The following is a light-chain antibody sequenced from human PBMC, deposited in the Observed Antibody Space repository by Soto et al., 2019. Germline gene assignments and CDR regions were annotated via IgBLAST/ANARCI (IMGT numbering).Light chain of an antibody. CDR1: QSVLYNSNNKNY. J-gene: IGKJ1*01. CDR3: QQYYSPWT. V-gene: IGKV4-1*01. CDR2: WAS. Sequence: DIVMTQSPDSLAVSLGERATINCKSSQSVLYNSNNKNYLAWYQQKPGQPPKLLIYWASTRESGVPDRISGSGSGTDFTLTISSLQAEDVAVYYCQQYYSPWTFGQGTKVEIK.